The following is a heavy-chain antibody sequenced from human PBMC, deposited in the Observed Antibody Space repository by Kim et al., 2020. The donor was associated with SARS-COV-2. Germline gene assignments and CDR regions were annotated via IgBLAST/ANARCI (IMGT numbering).Heavy chain of an antibody. V-gene: IGHV1-18*01. CDR1: GYSFPTYG. CDR3: ARDLGAFYSGSDY. J-gene: IGHJ4*02. D-gene: IGHD1-26*01. Sequence: ASVKVSCKGSGYSFPTYGISWVRQAPGKGLEWMGWISAYTGDKNSAQKFQDRVTLTTDTSKRTAYMEMTSLTPDDTAVYYCARDLGAFYSGSDYWSQGTLVSVFS. CDR2: ISAYTGDK.